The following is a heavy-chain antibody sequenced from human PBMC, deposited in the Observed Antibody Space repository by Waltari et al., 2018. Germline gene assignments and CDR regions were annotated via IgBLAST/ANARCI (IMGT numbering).Heavy chain of an antibody. V-gene: IGHV3-43D*04. Sequence: EVQLVESGGVVVQPGGSLRLSCAASGFTFDDYAMHWVRQAPGKGLEWVSLISWDGCSTYYADSVKGRFTISRDNSKNSLYLQMNSLRAEDTALYYCAKEDIVATPGAFDIWGQGTMVTVSS. D-gene: IGHD5-12*01. CDR3: AKEDIVATPGAFDI. J-gene: IGHJ3*02. CDR2: ISWDGCST. CDR1: GFTFDDYA.